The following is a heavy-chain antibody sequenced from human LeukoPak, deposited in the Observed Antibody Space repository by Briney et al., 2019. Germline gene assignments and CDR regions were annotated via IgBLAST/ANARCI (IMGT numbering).Heavy chain of an antibody. CDR3: ARVGLYCSGGSCLIDY. CDR1: GYTFTSYG. V-gene: IGHV1-18*01. Sequence: GASVTVSCKASGYTFTSYGISWVRQAPGQGVEWMGWISAYNGNTNYAQKLQGRVTMTTDTSTSTAYMELRSLRSDDTAVYYCARVGLYCSGGSCLIDYWGQGTLVTVSS. CDR2: ISAYNGNT. D-gene: IGHD2-15*01. J-gene: IGHJ4*02.